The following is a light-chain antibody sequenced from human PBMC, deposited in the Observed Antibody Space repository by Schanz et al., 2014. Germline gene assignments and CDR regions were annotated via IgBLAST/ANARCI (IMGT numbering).Light chain of an antibody. Sequence: EIVLTQSPGTLSLSPGERATLSCRASQSVSSSYLAWYQQKPGQAPRLLIYGASSRATGVPDRFSGSGSGTDFTLTISRLEPEDFATYYCQQANGFPITFGQGTRLEIK. CDR3: QQANGFPIT. J-gene: IGKJ5*01. CDR2: GAS. V-gene: IGKV3-20*01. CDR1: QSVSSSY.